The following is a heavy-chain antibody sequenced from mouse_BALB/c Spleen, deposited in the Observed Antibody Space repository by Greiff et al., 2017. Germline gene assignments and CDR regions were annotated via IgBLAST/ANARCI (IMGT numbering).Heavy chain of an antibody. V-gene: IGHV2-2*02. J-gene: IGHJ4*01. Sequence: VKLVESGPGLVQPSQSLSITCTVSGFSLTSYGVHWVRQSPGKGLEWLGVIWSGGSTDYNAAFISRLSISKDNSKSQVFFKMNSLQANDTAIYYCARGAYGSAMDYWGQGTSVTVSS. CDR1: GFSLTSYG. CDR2: IWSGGST. D-gene: IGHD1-1*01. CDR3: ARGAYGSAMDY.